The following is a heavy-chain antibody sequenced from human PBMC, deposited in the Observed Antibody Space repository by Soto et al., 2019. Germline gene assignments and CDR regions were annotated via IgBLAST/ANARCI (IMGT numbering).Heavy chain of an antibody. J-gene: IGHJ4*02. CDR3: ASPSKEYCSSTSCYARDY. Sequence: ASVKVSCKASGGTFSSYAISWVRQAPGQGLEWMGGIIPIFGTANYAQKFQGRVTITADESTSTAYMELSSLRSEDTAVYYCASPSKEYCSSTSCYARDYWGQGTLVTV. CDR1: GGTFSSYA. V-gene: IGHV1-69*13. CDR2: IIPIFGTA. D-gene: IGHD2-2*01.